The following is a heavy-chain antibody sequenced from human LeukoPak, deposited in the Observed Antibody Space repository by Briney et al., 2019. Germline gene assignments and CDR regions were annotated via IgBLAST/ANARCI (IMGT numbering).Heavy chain of an antibody. J-gene: IGHJ4*02. CDR3: ARLPRYSSSWYNLDY. Sequence: PSETLSLTCAVYGGSFSGYYWSWIRQPPGKGLEWIASIYYSGSTYYNPSLKSRVTISVDTSKNQFSLKLSSVTAADTAVYYCARLPRYSSSWYNLDYWGQGTLVTVSS. CDR2: IYYSGST. V-gene: IGHV4-34*01. CDR1: GGSFSGYY. D-gene: IGHD6-13*01.